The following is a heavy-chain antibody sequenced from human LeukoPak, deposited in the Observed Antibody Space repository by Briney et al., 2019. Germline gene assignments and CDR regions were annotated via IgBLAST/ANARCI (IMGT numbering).Heavy chain of an antibody. CDR1: GDSISNYY. D-gene: IGHD4-17*01. Sequence: SETLSLTCTVSGDSISNYYWNWIRQSPGKGLEWIGNIYYSGSTNYNPSLKSRVAISVDRSNNQFSLNLSSVTAADTAVYFCARHFLHDYGDYEVDWGQGTMVTVSS. J-gene: IGHJ3*01. CDR2: IYYSGST. V-gene: IGHV4-59*08. CDR3: ARHFLHDYGDYEVD.